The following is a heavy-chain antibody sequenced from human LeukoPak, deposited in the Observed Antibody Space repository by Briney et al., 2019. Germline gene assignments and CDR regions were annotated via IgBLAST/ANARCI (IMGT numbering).Heavy chain of an antibody. V-gene: IGHV3-74*01. Sequence: GGSLRLSCAASGFTFSTYWMHWVRQSPGKGLVWVSRINSDESSTTYAASVKGRFTISRDNAKNTLYLQMNSLRADDTAVYYCASGSFYGGVAFDYWGQGTLVTVSS. J-gene: IGHJ4*02. CDR2: INSDESST. CDR3: ASGSFYGGVAFDY. D-gene: IGHD4-23*01. CDR1: GFTFSTYW.